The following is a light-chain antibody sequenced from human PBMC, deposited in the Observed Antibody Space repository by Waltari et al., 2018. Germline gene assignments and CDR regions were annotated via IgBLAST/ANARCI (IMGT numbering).Light chain of an antibody. Sequence: DIQMTQSPYSLSASVGDRVTITCRASQNIVNYFNWYCQKPGRAPELIIYAGYGLQSGVPSRFSGIGSGTDFTLTISSLQPEDVATYYCQQSYGSFGPGTKVEIK. CDR3: QQSYGS. CDR1: QNIVNY. J-gene: IGKJ3*01. V-gene: IGKV1-39*01. CDR2: AGY.